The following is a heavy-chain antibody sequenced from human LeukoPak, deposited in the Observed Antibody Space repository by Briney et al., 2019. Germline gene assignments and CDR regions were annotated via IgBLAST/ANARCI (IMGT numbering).Heavy chain of an antibody. CDR1: GFTFSSYG. Sequence: GRSLRLSCAASGFTFSSYGMHWVRQAPGKGLEWVAVIWYDGSNKYYADSVRGRFTISRDNSKNTLYLQMNSLRAEDTAVYYCARDGVLSSIDYRGQGTLVTVSS. V-gene: IGHV3-33*08. CDR3: ARDGVLSSIDY. D-gene: IGHD3-16*01. J-gene: IGHJ4*02. CDR2: IWYDGSNK.